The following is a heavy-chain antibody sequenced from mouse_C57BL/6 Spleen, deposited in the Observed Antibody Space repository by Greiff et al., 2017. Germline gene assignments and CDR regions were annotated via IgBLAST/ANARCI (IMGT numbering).Heavy chain of an antibody. CDR3: ARRYLLWGAMDY. J-gene: IGHJ4*01. Sequence: EVNLVESGGGLVKPGGSLKLSCAASGFTFSDYGMHWVRQAPEKGLEWVAYISSGSSTIYYADTVKGRFTISRDNAKNTLFLQMTSLRSEDTAMYYCARRYLLWGAMDYWGQGTSVTVSS. CDR1: GFTFSDYG. D-gene: IGHD2-1*01. CDR2: ISSGSSTI. V-gene: IGHV5-17*01.